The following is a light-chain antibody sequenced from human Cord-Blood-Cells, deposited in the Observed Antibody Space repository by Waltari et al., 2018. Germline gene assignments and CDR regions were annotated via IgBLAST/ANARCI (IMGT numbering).Light chain of an antibody. CDR2: GAS. V-gene: IGKV3-15*01. CDR1: QSVSSN. CDR3: QQYNNWPRT. Sequence: EIVMTQSPATLSVSHGERATLSCRATQSVSSNLAGYQQKPGQAPRLLIYGASTRATGIPARFSGSGSGTEVTLTISSLQSEDFAVYYCQQYNNWPRTFGQGTKVEIK. J-gene: IGKJ1*01.